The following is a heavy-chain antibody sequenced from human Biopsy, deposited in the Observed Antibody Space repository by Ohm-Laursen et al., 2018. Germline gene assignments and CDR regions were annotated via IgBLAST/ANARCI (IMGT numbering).Heavy chain of an antibody. Sequence: GSLRLSCTASGFTLSYYSMTWVRQAPGKGLEWLSYISGSGVTKMYADSVKGRFTVSRDNAKNSLYLEMNNLTVEDTAVYYCATDGAGSYNENWGQGTLVSVSS. J-gene: IGHJ4*02. CDR2: ISGSGVTK. CDR1: GFTLSYYS. V-gene: IGHV3-11*01. D-gene: IGHD3-10*01. CDR3: ATDGAGSYNEN.